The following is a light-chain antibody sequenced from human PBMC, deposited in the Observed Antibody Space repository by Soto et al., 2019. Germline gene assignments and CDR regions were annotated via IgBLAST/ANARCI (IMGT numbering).Light chain of an antibody. CDR3: QQYGSSPPYT. CDR1: QSVSNSY. V-gene: IGKV3D-20*01. J-gene: IGKJ2*01. Sequence: EIVLTQSPATLSLSPGERATLSCGASQSVSNSYLAWYQQKPGLAPRLLIYDASSRATGIPDRFSGSGSGTDFTLTISRLEPVDFAVYYCQQYGSSPPYTFGQGTKLEIK. CDR2: DAS.